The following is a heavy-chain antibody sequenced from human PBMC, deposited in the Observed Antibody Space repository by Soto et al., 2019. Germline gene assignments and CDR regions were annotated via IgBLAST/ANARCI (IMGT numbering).Heavy chain of an antibody. Sequence: QVQLVQSGAEVKKPGASVNVSCKASGYTFTSYAISWVRQAPVQGLECMGWISAYNGNTNYAQKLQGRVTMTTDTTTRTAYMELRSLRTDDTAVYYCARDLNSGAVDYWGQGTLVTVSS. J-gene: IGHJ4*02. CDR2: ISAYNGNT. CDR1: GYTFTSYA. CDR3: ARDLNSGAVDY. V-gene: IGHV1-18*01. D-gene: IGHD2-21*01.